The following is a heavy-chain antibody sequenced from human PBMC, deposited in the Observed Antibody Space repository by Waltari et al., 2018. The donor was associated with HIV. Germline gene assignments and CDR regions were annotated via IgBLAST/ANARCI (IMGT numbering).Heavy chain of an antibody. D-gene: IGHD2-8*01. CDR1: GGSFSDYY. CDR3: ARGGGVAAGVFNWFDH. V-gene: IGHV4-34*01. Sequence: QVQLQQWGAGLLKPSETLSLTCAVYGGSFSDYYWSWIRQPPGKGLEWIGEINQSGDTSYTAAHKNRITISVDTAKNQFSLKMTSVTAADTALYYCARGGGVAAGVFNWFDHWGQGTLVTVSS. J-gene: IGHJ5*02. CDR2: INQSGDT.